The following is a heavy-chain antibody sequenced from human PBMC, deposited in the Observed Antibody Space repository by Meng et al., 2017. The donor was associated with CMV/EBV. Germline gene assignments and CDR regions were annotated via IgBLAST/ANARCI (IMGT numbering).Heavy chain of an antibody. CDR2: ISAYNGNT. CDR1: GYTFTSYG. CDR3: ARWSSLTGTRGNWFDP. J-gene: IGHJ5*02. D-gene: IGHD1-7*01. Sequence: GGSLRLSCKASGYTFTSYGISWVRQAPGQGLEWMGWISAYNGNTNYAQKLQGRVTMTTDTSTSTAYMELRSLRSDDTAVYYCARWSSLTGTRGNWFDPWGQGTLVTVSS. V-gene: IGHV1-18*01.